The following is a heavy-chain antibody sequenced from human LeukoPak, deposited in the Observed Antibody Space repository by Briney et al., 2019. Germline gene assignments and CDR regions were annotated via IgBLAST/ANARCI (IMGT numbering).Heavy chain of an antibody. Sequence: PGGSLRLSCAVSGSSFSDHYLDWVHQTPGRGLEWVGRSRIKADGYITQYAASVKDRFTISRDESKDSLHLQMNSLKTEDTAVYYCVRGLNSFDLWGQGTPVTVSS. CDR2: SRIKADGYIT. CDR3: VRGLNSFDL. J-gene: IGHJ4*02. V-gene: IGHV3-72*01. CDR1: GSSFSDHY.